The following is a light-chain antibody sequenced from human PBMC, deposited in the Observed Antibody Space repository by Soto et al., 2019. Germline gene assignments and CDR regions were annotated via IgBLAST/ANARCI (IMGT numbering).Light chain of an antibody. J-gene: IGKJ4*01. V-gene: IGKV3D-15*01. Sequence: DIVMTQSPATLSVSPGERVTLSCRASQSININLAWYQQKPGQAPRVLIYGASSWASGIPDRFSGSGSGTDFTLTISRLEHDDVAVYYCQQYHNWPPLTFGGGTRVEIK. CDR1: QSININ. CDR2: GAS. CDR3: QQYHNWPPLT.